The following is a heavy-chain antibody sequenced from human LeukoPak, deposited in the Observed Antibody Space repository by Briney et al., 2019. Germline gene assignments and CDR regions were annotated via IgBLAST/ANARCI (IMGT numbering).Heavy chain of an antibody. V-gene: IGHV4-34*01. J-gene: IGHJ4*02. CDR1: GGSFSGYY. CDR2: INHSGST. D-gene: IGHD5-18*01. CDR3: ARCGYSYGSYYFDY. Sequence: SETLSLTCAVYGGSFSGYYWSWIRQPPGKGLEWIGEINHSGSTNYNPSLKSRVTISVDTSMNQFSLKLSSVTAADTAVYYCARCGYSYGSYYFDYWGQGTLVTVSS.